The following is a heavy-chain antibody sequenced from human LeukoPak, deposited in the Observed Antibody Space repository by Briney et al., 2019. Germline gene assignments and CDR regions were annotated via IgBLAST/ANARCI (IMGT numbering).Heavy chain of an antibody. CDR3: ARDRAWNYFDY. D-gene: IGHD3-3*01. CDR1: GFIFRDYG. Sequence: GGSLRLSCAGSGFIFRDYGMSWVRQAPGKGLEWVAIISNDGSRKYYAHSVEGRFTISRDNSKNTLYLQMDSLRAEDTAVYYCARDRAWNYFDYWGQGTLVTVSS. CDR2: ISNDGSRK. V-gene: IGHV3-30*03. J-gene: IGHJ4*02.